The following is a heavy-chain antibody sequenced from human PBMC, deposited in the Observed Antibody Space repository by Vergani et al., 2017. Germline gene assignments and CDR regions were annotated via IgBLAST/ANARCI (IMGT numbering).Heavy chain of an antibody. CDR3: ATAGAAYCRGASCYDFFEY. Sequence: EVQLVESGGGLVKPGGSLRLSCAASGFTFSNAWMSWVRQAPGKGLEWVGRIKSKTAGGTTDYAAPVKGRFTISRDDSKNTLYLQMNRLRPEDTAVYYCATAGAAYCRGASCYDFFEYWGQGTLVTVAS. J-gene: IGHJ4*02. V-gene: IGHV3-15*01. CDR2: IKSKTAGGTT. D-gene: IGHD2-15*01. CDR1: GFTFSNAW.